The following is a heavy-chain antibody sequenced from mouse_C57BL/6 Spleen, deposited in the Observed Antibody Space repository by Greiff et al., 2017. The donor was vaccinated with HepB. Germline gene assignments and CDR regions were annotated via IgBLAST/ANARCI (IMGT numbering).Heavy chain of an antibody. CDR1: GFNIKDDY. V-gene: IGHV14-4*01. J-gene: IGHJ3*01. CDR3: TTCDGCYSFAY. CDR2: IDPENGDT. Sequence: VQLQQSGAELVRPGASVKLSCTASGFNIKDDYMHWVKQRPEQGLEWIGWIDPENGDTEYASKFQGKATITADTSSNTAYLQLSSLTSEDTAVYYCTTCDGCYSFAYWGQGTLVTVSA. D-gene: IGHD2-3*01.